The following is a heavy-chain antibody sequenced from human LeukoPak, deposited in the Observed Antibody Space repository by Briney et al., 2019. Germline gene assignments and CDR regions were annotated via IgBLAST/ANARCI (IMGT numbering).Heavy chain of an antibody. CDR1: GYTFTGYY. V-gene: IGHV1-69*04. Sequence: SVKVSCKASGYTFTGYYMHWVRQAPGQGLEWMGRIIPIFGIANYAQKFQGRVTITADKSTSTAYMELSSLRSGDTAVYYCARDEGIAVAGVFDYWGQGTLVTVSS. CDR2: IIPIFGIA. CDR3: ARDEGIAVAGVFDY. D-gene: IGHD6-19*01. J-gene: IGHJ4*02.